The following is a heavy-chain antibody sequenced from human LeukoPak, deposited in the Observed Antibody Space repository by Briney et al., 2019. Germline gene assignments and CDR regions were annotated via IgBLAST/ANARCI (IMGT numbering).Heavy chain of an antibody. CDR2: IYYSGST. V-gene: IGHV4-59*08. D-gene: IGHD3-10*01. CDR1: GGSISSDY. Sequence: SETLSLTCTVAGGSISSDYWSWIRQPPGKGLESIGHIYYSGSTNSNRSLKSGVTISVETPKNQCSSKLNSVTAAETAVYYCARRTGYFRYWGQGALVAVSS. J-gene: IGHJ1*01. CDR3: ARRTGYFRY.